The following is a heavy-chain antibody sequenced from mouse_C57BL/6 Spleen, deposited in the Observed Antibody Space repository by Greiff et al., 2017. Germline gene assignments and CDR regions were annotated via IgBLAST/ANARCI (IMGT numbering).Heavy chain of an antibody. D-gene: IGHD1-1*01. CDR1: GFTFSSYA. CDR3: ARDGDCSSLGC. Sequence: DVQLVESGGGLVKPGASLKLSCAASGFTFSSYAMSWVRQTPEKRLEWVATISDGGSYTYYPDNVKGRFTISRDNAKNNLYLQMSHLKSEDTAMYYCARDGDCSSLGCWGQGTTLTVSS. J-gene: IGHJ2*01. CDR2: ISDGGSYT. V-gene: IGHV5-4*01.